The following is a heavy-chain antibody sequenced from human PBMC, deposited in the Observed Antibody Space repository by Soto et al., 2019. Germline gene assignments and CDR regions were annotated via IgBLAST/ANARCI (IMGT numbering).Heavy chain of an antibody. V-gene: IGHV1-8*01. CDR1: GYTFTSDD. Sequence: QVQLVQSGAEVKKPGASVKVSCKASGYTFTSDDINWVRQATGQGLEWMGWMNPYSGDTGYAQKFQGRVTMTRDTSISTAYMALSSLSSEDTAVYYCARGVAAAGTDWFDPWGQGTLVTVSS. J-gene: IGHJ5*02. CDR3: ARGVAAAGTDWFDP. CDR2: MNPYSGDT. D-gene: IGHD6-13*01.